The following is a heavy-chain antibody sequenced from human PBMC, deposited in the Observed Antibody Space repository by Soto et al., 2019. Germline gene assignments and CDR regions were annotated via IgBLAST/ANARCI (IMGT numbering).Heavy chain of an antibody. CDR2: ISSSSSYI. Sequence: EVHLVESGGGLVKPGGSLRLSCAASGFTFTSYSMNWVRQAPGKGLEWVSSISSSSSYIYYADSVKGRFTISRDNAKNSLYLQMNSLGAEDTAVYYCARDSASYGSAFDIWGQGTMVTVSS. J-gene: IGHJ3*02. D-gene: IGHD5-18*01. CDR3: ARDSASYGSAFDI. CDR1: GFTFTSYS. V-gene: IGHV3-21*01.